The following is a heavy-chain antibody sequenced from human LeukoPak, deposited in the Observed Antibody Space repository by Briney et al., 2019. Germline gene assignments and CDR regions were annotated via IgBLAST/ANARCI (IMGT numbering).Heavy chain of an antibody. J-gene: IGHJ6*03. CDR1: GFTFSNAW. CDR3: TTVDDFWSGYYIYYYMDV. V-gene: IGHV3-15*01. Sequence: GGSLRLSCAASGFTFSNAWMSWVRQAPGKGLEWVGRIKSKTDGGTTDYAAPVKGRFTISRDDSKNTLYLQMNSLKTEDTAVYYCTTVDDFWSGYYIYYYMDVWGKGTTVTASS. CDR2: IKSKTDGGTT. D-gene: IGHD3-3*01.